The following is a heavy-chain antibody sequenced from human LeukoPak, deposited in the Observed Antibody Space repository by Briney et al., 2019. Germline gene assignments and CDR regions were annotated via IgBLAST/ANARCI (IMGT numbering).Heavy chain of an antibody. CDR1: GGSVSSGSYY. Sequence: PSETLSLTCTVSGGSVSSGSYYWSWIRQPPGKGLEWIGYIYYSGSTNYNPSLKSRVTISVDTSKNQFSLKLGSVTAADTAVYYCARLRYDILNVDYWGQGTLVTVSS. CDR2: IYYSGST. D-gene: IGHD3-9*01. J-gene: IGHJ4*02. V-gene: IGHV4-61*01. CDR3: ARLRYDILNVDY.